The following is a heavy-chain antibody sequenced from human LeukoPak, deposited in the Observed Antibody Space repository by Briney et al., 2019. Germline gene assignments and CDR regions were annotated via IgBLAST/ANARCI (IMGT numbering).Heavy chain of an antibody. V-gene: IGHV3-66*04. CDR2: IYTGGST. CDR1: GFTFSSYS. CDR3: AKRYYSSSWTEGY. D-gene: IGHD6-13*01. Sequence: GGSLRLSCAASGFTFSSYSMNWVRQAPGKGLEWVSIIYTGGSTYYADSVKGRFTISRDNSKNTLYLQMNSLRAEDTAVYYCAKRYYSSSWTEGYWGQGTLVTVSS. J-gene: IGHJ4*02.